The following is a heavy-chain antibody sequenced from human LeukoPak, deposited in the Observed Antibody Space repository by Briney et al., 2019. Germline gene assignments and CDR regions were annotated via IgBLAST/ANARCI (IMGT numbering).Heavy chain of an antibody. CDR2: INPNSGGT. V-gene: IGHV1-2*02. Sequence: ASVKVSCKASGYTFTGHYMHWVRQAPGQGLEWMGWINPNSGGTNYAQKFQGRVTMTRDTSISTAYMELSRLRSDDTAVYYCARDFFRIDAFDIWGQGTMVTVSS. CDR1: GYTFTGHY. J-gene: IGHJ3*02. D-gene: IGHD3-10*01. CDR3: ARDFFRIDAFDI.